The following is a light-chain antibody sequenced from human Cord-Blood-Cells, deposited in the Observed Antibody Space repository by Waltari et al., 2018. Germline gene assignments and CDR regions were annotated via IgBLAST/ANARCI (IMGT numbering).Light chain of an antibody. CDR3: QQSYSTPWT. CDR1: QSISSY. CDR2: AAS. J-gene: IGKJ1*01. Sequence: DIQMTQSPSSLSASVGERVTITCRASQSISSYLNWYQQKPGKAPKLLIYAASSLQSGVPSRSSGSGSGTDFTLTISSLQPEDFATYYCQQSYSTPWTFGQGTKVEIK. V-gene: IGKV1-39*01.